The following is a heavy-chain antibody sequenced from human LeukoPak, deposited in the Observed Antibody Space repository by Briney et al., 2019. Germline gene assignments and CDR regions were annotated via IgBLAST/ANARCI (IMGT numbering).Heavy chain of an antibody. Sequence: ASVKVSCKASGGTFSSYAISWVRQAPGQGLEWMGGIIPIFGTANYAQKFQGRVAITADKSTSTAYMELSSLRSEDTAVYYCARSNCSGGSCYSEPFDYWGQGTLVTVSS. CDR1: GGTFSSYA. V-gene: IGHV1-69*06. D-gene: IGHD2-15*01. CDR3: ARSNCSGGSCYSEPFDY. J-gene: IGHJ4*02. CDR2: IIPIFGTA.